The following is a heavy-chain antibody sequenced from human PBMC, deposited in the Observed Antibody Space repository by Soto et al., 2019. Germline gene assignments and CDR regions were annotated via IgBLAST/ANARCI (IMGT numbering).Heavy chain of an antibody. J-gene: IGHJ6*02. D-gene: IGHD1-1*01. CDR1: GFSLTGYY. CDR3: ARERYQVQSDGMDV. V-gene: IGHV1-2*02. CDR2: INPNTGGT. Sequence: VKVSCKASGFSLTGYYFHWIRAAPGQGLEWLGWINPNTGGTTYAQKFQGRVTLTWDTSINTAYMELSSLRPDDTAMYYCARERYQVQSDGMDVWGQGTSVTVSS.